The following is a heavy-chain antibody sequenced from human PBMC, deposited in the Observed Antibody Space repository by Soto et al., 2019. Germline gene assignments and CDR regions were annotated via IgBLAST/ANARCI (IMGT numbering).Heavy chain of an antibody. CDR1: GFTFRSYA. Sequence: EVQLLESGGGLVQPGGSLRLSCAVSGFTFRSYAMSWVRQAPGKGPEWVSVISAGGSNTYYAESVKGRFTISRDNSKSTLYLQTNSLRDEDTAVYYWAKKGPPRDAFDIWGQGTMVTVST. V-gene: IGHV3-23*01. CDR3: AKKGPPRDAFDI. CDR2: ISAGGSNT. J-gene: IGHJ3*02.